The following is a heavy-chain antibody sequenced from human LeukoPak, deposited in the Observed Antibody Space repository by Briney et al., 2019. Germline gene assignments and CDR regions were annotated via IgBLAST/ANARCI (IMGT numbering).Heavy chain of an antibody. CDR3: TRERDGDGYNSD. J-gene: IGHJ4*02. V-gene: IGHV3-73*01. Sequence: PGGSLRLSCAASGFTFSGSAMHWVRQASGKGLEWVGRIRSKANSYATAYAASVKGRFTISRDDSKNTAYLQMNSLKTEDTAVYYCTRERDGDGYNSDWGQGTLVTVSS. D-gene: IGHD5-24*01. CDR2: IRSKANSYAT. CDR1: GFTFSGSA.